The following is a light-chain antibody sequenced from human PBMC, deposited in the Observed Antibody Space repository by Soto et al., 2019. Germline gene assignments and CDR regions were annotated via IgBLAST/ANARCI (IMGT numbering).Light chain of an antibody. CDR1: SSDIGGYNY. CDR3: SSYTSTSTLYV. Sequence: QSALPQPASVSGSPGQSITISCTGTSSDIGGYNYVYWYQQLPGKVPKLIIYDVSNRPSGISDRFSGSKSGNAASLTISGLQAEDEADYYCSSYTSTSTLYVFGTGTKLTVL. J-gene: IGLJ1*01. V-gene: IGLV2-14*03. CDR2: DVS.